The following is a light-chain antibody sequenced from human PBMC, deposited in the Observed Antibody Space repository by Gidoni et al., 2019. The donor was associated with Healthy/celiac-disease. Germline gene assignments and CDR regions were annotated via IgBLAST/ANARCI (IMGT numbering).Light chain of an antibody. J-gene: IGKJ1*01. Sequence: EIVITHSPATPSVSPGERATLSCRTSQSVSSNLAWYQQKPGQAPRLLIYGASTRATGLPARFSGSGSGTEFTLTISSLQSEDFAVYYCQQYNNWPRTFGQGTKVEIK. CDR1: QSVSSN. V-gene: IGKV3-15*01. CDR2: GAS. CDR3: QQYNNWPRT.